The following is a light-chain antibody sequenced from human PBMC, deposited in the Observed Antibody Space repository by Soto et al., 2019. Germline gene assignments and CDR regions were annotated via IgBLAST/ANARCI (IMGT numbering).Light chain of an antibody. CDR1: SSDVGSYNR. J-gene: IGLJ1*01. Sequence: QSALTQPPSVSGSPGQSVTISCTGTSSDVGSYNRVSWYQQPPGTAPKLMIYEVSNRPSGVPDRFSGSKSGNTASLTISGLQAGDEADIYCLSYTSSNSYVFGTGTKVTV. CDR3: LSYTSSNSYV. V-gene: IGLV2-18*02. CDR2: EVS.